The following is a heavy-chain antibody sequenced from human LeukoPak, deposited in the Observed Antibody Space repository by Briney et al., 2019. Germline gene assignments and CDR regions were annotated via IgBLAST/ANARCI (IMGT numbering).Heavy chain of an antibody. V-gene: IGHV1-69*05. CDR2: IIPIFGTA. CDR3: ARERGELRGMAIFGVVVEAIFDY. D-gene: IGHD3-3*01. J-gene: IGHJ4*02. Sequence: SVKVSCKASGGTFSSYAISWVRQAPGQGLEWMGGIIPIFGTANYAQKFQGRVTITTDESASTAYMELSSLRSEDTAVYYCARERGELRGMAIFGVVVEAIFDYWGQGTLGTVSS. CDR1: GGTFSSYA.